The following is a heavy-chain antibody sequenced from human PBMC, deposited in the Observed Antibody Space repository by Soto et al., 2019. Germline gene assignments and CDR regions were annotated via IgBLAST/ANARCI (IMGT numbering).Heavy chain of an antibody. CDR3: ARLRYFDWLLIERPYFDY. CDR1: GGTFSSYA. CDR2: IIPIFGTA. J-gene: IGHJ4*02. Sequence: SVKVSCKASGGTFSSYAISWVRQAPGQGLEWMGGIIPIFGTANYAQKFQGRVTITADESTSTAYMELSSLRSEDTAVYYCARLRYFDWLLIERPYFDYWGQGTLVTVSS. D-gene: IGHD3-9*01. V-gene: IGHV1-69*13.